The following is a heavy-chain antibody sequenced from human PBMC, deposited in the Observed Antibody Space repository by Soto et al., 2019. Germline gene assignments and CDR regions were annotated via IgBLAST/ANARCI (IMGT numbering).Heavy chain of an antibody. CDR3: ARRNNYYYYGMDV. V-gene: IGHV3-74*01. CDR2: INSDGSST. J-gene: IGHJ6*02. Sequence: PGGSLRLSCAASGFTFSSYWMHWVRQAPGKGLVWVSRINSDGSSTSYADSVKGRFTISRDNAKNTLYLQMNSLRAEDTAVYYCARRNNYYYYGMDVWGQGTTVTSP. D-gene: IGHD1-1*01. CDR1: GFTFSSYW.